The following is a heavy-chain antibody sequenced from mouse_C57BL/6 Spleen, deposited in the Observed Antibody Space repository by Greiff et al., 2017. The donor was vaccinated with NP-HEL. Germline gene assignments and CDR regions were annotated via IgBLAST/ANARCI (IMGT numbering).Heavy chain of an antibody. J-gene: IGHJ2*01. Sequence: VQLQQPGAELVMPGASVKLSCKASGYTFTSYWMHWVKQMPGQGLEWIGEIDPSDSYTNYNQKFKGKSTLTVDKSSSTAYMQLSSLTSEDSAVYYCARKPPYYYGIDYWGQGTTLTVSS. CDR1: GYTFTSYW. D-gene: IGHD1-1*01. V-gene: IGHV1-69*01. CDR2: IDPSDSYT. CDR3: ARKPPYYYGIDY.